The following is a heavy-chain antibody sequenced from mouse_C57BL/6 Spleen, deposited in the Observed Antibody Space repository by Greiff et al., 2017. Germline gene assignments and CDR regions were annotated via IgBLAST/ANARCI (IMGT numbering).Heavy chain of an antibody. CDR3: ARGGGGSYAMDY. V-gene: IGHV1-82*01. CDR1: GYAFSSSW. D-gene: IGHD3-1*01. J-gene: IGHJ4*01. CDR2: IYPGDGDT. Sequence: VQLQQSGPELVKPGASVKISCKASGYAFSSSWMNWVKQRPGKGLEWIGRIYPGDGDTNYNGKFKGKATLTADKSSSTAYMQLSSLTSEDSAVYFCARGGGGSYAMDYWGQGTSVTVSS.